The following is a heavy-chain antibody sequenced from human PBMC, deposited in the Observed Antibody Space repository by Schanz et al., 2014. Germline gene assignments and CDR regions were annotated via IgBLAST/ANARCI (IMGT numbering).Heavy chain of an antibody. J-gene: IGHJ4*02. Sequence: VQLLESGGGLVQPGGSLRLSCVASGFTFSSYGMHWVRQAPGKGLEWVAVIWNNGVTKYYADSVKGRFTMSRDNSKNTLYLQMNSLRAGDTAVYYCARVPYGSGSYWDYWGQGTLVNVSS. CDR1: GFTFSSYG. D-gene: IGHD3-10*01. V-gene: IGHV3-33*01. CDR2: IWNNGVTK. CDR3: ARVPYGSGSYWDY.